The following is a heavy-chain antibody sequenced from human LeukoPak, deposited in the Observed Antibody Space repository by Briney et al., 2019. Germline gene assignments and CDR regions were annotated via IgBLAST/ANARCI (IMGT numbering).Heavy chain of an antibody. CDR1: GFTFSLYW. D-gene: IGHD3-16*01. J-gene: IGHJ4*02. Sequence: GGSLRLSCVVSGFTFSLYWMNWVRQAPGKGLEWVANIKQDGSEEYYVDSVKGRLTISRDNAKNSLYLQMNSLRAEDTAVYYCARGGSFDYWGQGTLVTVSS. V-gene: IGHV3-7*03. CDR2: IKQDGSEE. CDR3: ARGGSFDY.